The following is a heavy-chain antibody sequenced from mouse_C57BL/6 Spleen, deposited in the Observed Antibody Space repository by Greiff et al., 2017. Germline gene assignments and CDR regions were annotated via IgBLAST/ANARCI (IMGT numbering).Heavy chain of an antibody. Sequence: EVQLQQSGEGLVKPGGSLKLSSAASGFTFSSYAMSWVRQTPEKRLEWVAYISSGGDYIYYADTVKGRFTISRDNARNTLYLQMSSLKSEDTAMYYCTRSCWYFDVWGTGTTVTVSS. CDR3: TRSCWYFDV. J-gene: IGHJ1*03. CDR1: GFTFSSYA. CDR2: ISSGGDYI. V-gene: IGHV5-9-1*02.